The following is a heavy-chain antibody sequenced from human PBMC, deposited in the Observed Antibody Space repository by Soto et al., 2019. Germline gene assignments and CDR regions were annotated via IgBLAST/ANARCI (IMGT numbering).Heavy chain of an antibody. V-gene: IGHV3-23*01. Sequence: EVQLLESGGGLVQLGGSLRLSCAASGFSXTXFAMSXVRQXPGQGLEWVAFMTGTGETIYYADSENGRFPISRDNSNNTVFLQMNSLTXEXXXXXXXXXXXXXXXXXXXXDXXGQGAXVTVSS. J-gene: IGHJ4*02. CDR3: XXXXXXXXXXXXXDX. CDR1: GFSXTXFA. CDR2: MTGTGETI.